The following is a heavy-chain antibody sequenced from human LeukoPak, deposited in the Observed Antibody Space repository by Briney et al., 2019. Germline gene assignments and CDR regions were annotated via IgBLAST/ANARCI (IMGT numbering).Heavy chain of an antibody. J-gene: IGHJ4*02. Sequence: SVKVSCKASGGTFSSYAISWVRQAPGQGLEWMGGIIPIFGTANYAQKFQGRVTITTDESTSAAYMELSSLRSEDTAVYYCARGYSGYDSADYWGQGTLVTVSS. CDR3: ARGYSGYDSADY. D-gene: IGHD5-12*01. CDR2: IIPIFGTA. CDR1: GGTFSSYA. V-gene: IGHV1-69*05.